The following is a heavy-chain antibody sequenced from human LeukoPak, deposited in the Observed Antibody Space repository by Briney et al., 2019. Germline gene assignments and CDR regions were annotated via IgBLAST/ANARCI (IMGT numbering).Heavy chain of an antibody. Sequence: ASVKVSCKASDYTHISYSISWVRQDPGQGLEWIDWISAYNGHTNYAQKLQGRVTMTTDTSTSTAYMELRSLRSDDTAVYYCARQVLIVGGGYGMDVWGQGTTVTVSS. V-gene: IGHV1-18*01. J-gene: IGHJ6*02. CDR2: ISAYNGHT. D-gene: IGHD3-22*01. CDR1: DYTHISYS. CDR3: ARQVLIVGGGYGMDV.